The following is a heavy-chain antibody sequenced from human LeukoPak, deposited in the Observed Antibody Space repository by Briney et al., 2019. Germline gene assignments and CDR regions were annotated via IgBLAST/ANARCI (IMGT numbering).Heavy chain of an antibody. Sequence: PSETLSLTCSVSGAPVRDHYWSWIRQSPGKGLEWIAYTSYSGDADYNPSLRSRVAMSIDTTNNQFSLRLTSVTAADTAVYYCARHAPGYSSGRFDPCGQGILVTVSS. J-gene: IGHJ5*02. CDR3: ARHAPGYSSGRFDP. CDR2: TSYSGDA. CDR1: GAPVRDHY. D-gene: IGHD3-22*01. V-gene: IGHV4-59*08.